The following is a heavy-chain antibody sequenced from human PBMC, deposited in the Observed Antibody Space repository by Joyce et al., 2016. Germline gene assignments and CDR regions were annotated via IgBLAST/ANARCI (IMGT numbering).Heavy chain of an antibody. CDR2: SPQSGST. CDR3: ACERCLRGAINIWYDP. V-gene: IGHV4-34*01. CDR1: GVSLSDSF. J-gene: IGHJ5*02. Sequence: QVQLQQWGAGLLKPSETLSLTCPVSGVSLSDSFWSWIRQPPGKGLEWIGDSPQSGSTNYHPTLRSRLTLSVDTSKNQLSLKVNSVTAADTAVYFCACERCLRGAINIWYDPWGQGTLVTVAS. D-gene: IGHD3-10*01.